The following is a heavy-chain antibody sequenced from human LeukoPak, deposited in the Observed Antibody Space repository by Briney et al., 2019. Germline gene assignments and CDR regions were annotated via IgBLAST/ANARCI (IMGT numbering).Heavy chain of an antibody. J-gene: IGHJ6*03. CDR3: ARGYGDYYYYMDV. Sequence: SQTLSLTCTVSGGSISSGSYYWSWIRQPAGKGLEWIGRIYTSGSTNYNPSLKSRVTISVDTSKNQVSLKLSSVTAADTAVYYCARGYGDYYYYMDVWGKGTTVTVSS. CDR2: IYTSGST. CDR1: GGSISSGSYY. V-gene: IGHV4-61*02. D-gene: IGHD4-17*01.